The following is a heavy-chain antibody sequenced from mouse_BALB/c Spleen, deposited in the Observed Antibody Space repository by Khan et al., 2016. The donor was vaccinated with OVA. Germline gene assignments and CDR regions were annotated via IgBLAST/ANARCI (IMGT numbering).Heavy chain of an antibody. CDR2: IYPGTDNT. J-gene: IGHJ2*01. CDR3: ERERPFYYVDY. CDR1: GYIFTSYW. Sequence: QVQLQQSGAELMRPGASVKLSCKTSGYIFTSYWIHWVKQRPGQGLEWIARIYPGTDNTYYNEKFKDKATLTADTSSTTAYMQLSSLKSDDSAVFFCERERPFYYVDYWGQGTTLTVSS. V-gene: IGHV1S132*01.